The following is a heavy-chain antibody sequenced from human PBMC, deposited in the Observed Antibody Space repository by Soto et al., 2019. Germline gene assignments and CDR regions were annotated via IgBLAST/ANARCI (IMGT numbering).Heavy chain of an antibody. D-gene: IGHD4-4*01. V-gene: IGHV1-2*02. CDR3: ARFGRTTVIITPDY. J-gene: IGHJ4*02. Sequence: ASVKVSCKASGYTFTGYYMHWVRQAPGQGLEWMGWINPNSGGTNYAQKFQGRVTMTRDTSISTAYMELSRLRSDDTAVYYCARFGRTTVIITPDYWGQGILVTVSS. CDR2: INPNSGGT. CDR1: GYTFTGYY.